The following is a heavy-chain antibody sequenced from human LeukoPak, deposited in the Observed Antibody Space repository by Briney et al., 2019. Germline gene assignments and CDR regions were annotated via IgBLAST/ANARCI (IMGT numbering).Heavy chain of an antibody. V-gene: IGHV3-30*01. CDR2: ISYDGSNK. CDR1: GFTFSSYA. CDR3: ATQNPPNFLDY. Sequence: GGSLRLSCAASGFTFSSYAMHWVRQAPGKGLEWVAVISYDGSNKYYADSVKGRFTISRDNSKNTLYLQMNSLRAEDTAVYYCATQNPPNFLDYWGQGTLVTVSS. J-gene: IGHJ4*02.